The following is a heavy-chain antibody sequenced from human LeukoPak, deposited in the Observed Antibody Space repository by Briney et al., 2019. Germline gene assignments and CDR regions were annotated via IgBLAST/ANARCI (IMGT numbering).Heavy chain of an antibody. D-gene: IGHD3/OR15-3a*01. V-gene: IGHV3-21*01. J-gene: IGHJ4*02. CDR1: GFTFSSYS. CDR2: ISSSSSYI. CDR3: VRDLVWDTGRVDY. Sequence: GGSLRLSCAASGFTFSSYSMNWVRQAPGKGLEWVSSISSSSSYIYYADSVKGRFTISRDNAKNSLFLQMNNLRDEDTATYFCVRDLVWDTGRVDYWGQGTLVTVSS.